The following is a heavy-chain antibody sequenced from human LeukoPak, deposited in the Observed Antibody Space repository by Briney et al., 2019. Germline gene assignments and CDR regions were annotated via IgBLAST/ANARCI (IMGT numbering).Heavy chain of an antibody. CDR3: ARDACSGGSCYYFDY. D-gene: IGHD2-15*01. CDR2: INSDGSST. Sequence: GGSLRLSCAASGFTFSSYWMHWVRQAPGKGLVWVSRINSDGSSTSYADSVKGRFTISRDNAKNSLYLQMNSLRAEDTAVYYCARDACSGGSCYYFDYWGQGTLVTVSS. CDR1: GFTFSSYW. J-gene: IGHJ4*02. V-gene: IGHV3-74*01.